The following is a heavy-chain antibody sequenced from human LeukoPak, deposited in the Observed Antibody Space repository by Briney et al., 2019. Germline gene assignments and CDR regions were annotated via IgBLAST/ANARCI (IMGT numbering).Heavy chain of an antibody. CDR3: AREGTATFLFDY. D-gene: IGHD1-1*01. J-gene: IGHJ4*02. V-gene: IGHV4-59*11. Sequence: SETLSLTCTVSGGSISSHYWSWIRQPPGKGLEWIGYIYYSGSTNYNPSLKSRVTISVDTSKNQFSLKLSTVTAADTAVYYCAREGTATFLFDYWGLGTLVTVSS. CDR1: GGSISSHY. CDR2: IYYSGST.